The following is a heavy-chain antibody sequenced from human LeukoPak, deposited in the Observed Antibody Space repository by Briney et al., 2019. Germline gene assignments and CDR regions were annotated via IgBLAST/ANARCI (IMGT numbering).Heavy chain of an antibody. V-gene: IGHV3-7*01. CDR2: IKQDGSEK. J-gene: IGHJ6*03. CDR1: GFTFSSYW. Sequence: GGSLRLSCAASGFTFSSYWMSWVRQAPGKGLEWVANIKQDGSEKYYVDSVKGRFTISRDNAKNSLYLQMNSLRAEDTAVYYCAREELLRYYYYMDVWGKGTTVTVSS. CDR3: AREELLRYYYYMDV. D-gene: IGHD1-26*01.